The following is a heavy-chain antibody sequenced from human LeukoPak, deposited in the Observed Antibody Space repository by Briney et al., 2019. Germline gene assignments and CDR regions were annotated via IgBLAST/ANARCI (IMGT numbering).Heavy chain of an antibody. J-gene: IGHJ4*02. V-gene: IGHV3-7*03. Sequence: GGSLRLSCAASGFTFSSYAMSWVRQAPGKGLEWVGHIKEDGSSQNYADSVKGRFTISRDNAKSSLHLQMNGLRAEDTAMYYCVKDSGWFHFDSWGQGTLVTVSS. CDR2: IKEDGSSQ. CDR3: VKDSGWFHFDS. D-gene: IGHD6-19*01. CDR1: GFTFSSYA.